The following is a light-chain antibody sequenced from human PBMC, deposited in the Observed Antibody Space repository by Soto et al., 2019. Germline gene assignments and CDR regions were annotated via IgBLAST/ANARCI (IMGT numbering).Light chain of an antibody. Sequence: EIVLTQSPATLSVSLGERATLSCRASQSVSSNLAWYQLKPGQAPRLLIYGASTRATGIPARFSGGGSGTEFTLTISSLQSEDLAVYYCQQYDNWPRTFGQGTKVDIK. V-gene: IGKV3-15*01. CDR2: GAS. CDR1: QSVSSN. CDR3: QQYDNWPRT. J-gene: IGKJ1*01.